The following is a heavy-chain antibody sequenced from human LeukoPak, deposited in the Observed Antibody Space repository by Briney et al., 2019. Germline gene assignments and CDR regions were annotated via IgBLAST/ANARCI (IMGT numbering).Heavy chain of an antibody. CDR2: IYTSGST. CDR1: GASMNNYY. Sequence: PSETLSLTCTVSGASMNNYYWNWIRQPAGKRPEWIGRIYTSGSTTYTPSLKSRVSMSVDTSKNQFSLKLSSVTAADTAVYYCASIPWGSGWYFWFDPWGQGTLVTVSS. D-gene: IGHD6-19*01. J-gene: IGHJ5*02. V-gene: IGHV4-4*07. CDR3: ASIPWGSGWYFWFDP.